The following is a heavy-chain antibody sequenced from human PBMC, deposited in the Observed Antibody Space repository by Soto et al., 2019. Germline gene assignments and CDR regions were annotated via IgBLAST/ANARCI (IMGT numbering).Heavy chain of an antibody. CDR1: GYTFASYA. CDR2: ISAYNGNT. J-gene: IGHJ4*02. V-gene: IGHV1-18*01. Sequence: QVQLVQSGAEVKKPGASVKVSCKASGYTFASYAISWMRQAPGQGLEWMGWISAYNGNTNYAQKLQGRVTMTTDTSKSTAYMELRSLRSADTAVYYCARDPPPPDYWGQGTLVTVSS. CDR3: ARDPPPPDY.